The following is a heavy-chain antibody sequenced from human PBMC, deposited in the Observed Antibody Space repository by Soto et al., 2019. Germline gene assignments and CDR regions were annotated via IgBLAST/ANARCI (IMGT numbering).Heavy chain of an antibody. V-gene: IGHV4-59*01. D-gene: IGHD7-27*01. Sequence: SETLSLTCTVSGGSISRYYWSWIRQSPGMGLEMIGYVYYTGSTIYNPSLKSRLTISLDTSNNQFSLKLTSVTAADTAVYYCARLPHTGGNPPLDDWSRGTLVTVSS. J-gene: IGHJ4*02. CDR3: ARLPHTGGNPPLDD. CDR2: VYYTGST. CDR1: GGSISRYY.